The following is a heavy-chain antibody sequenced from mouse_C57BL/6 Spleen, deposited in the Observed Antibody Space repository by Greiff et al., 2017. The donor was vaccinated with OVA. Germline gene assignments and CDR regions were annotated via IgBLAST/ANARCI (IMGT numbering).Heavy chain of an antibody. CDR3: ARGGAYYYAMDY. V-gene: IGHV1-50*01. J-gene: IGHJ4*01. CDR2: IDPSDSYT. Sequence: VQLQQSGAELVKPGASVKLSCKASGYTFTSYWMQWVKQRPGQGLEWIGEIDPSDSYTNYNQKFKGKATLTVDTSSSTAYMQLSSLTSEDSAVYYCARGGAYYYAMDYWGQGTSVTVSS. CDR1: GYTFTSYW. D-gene: IGHD3-1*01.